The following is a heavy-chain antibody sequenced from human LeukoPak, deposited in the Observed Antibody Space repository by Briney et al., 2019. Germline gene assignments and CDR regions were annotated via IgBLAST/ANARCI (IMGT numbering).Heavy chain of an antibody. D-gene: IGHD3-9*01. V-gene: IGHV1-18*01. Sequence: ASVKVSCKASGYTFTSYGISWVRQAPGQGLEWMGWISAYNGNTNYAQKLQGRVTMTTDTSTSTAYMELRSLRSDDTAVYYCARDALRYFDWLFLYYFDYWGQGTLVTVSS. CDR1: GYTFTSYG. J-gene: IGHJ4*02. CDR2: ISAYNGNT. CDR3: ARDALRYFDWLFLYYFDY.